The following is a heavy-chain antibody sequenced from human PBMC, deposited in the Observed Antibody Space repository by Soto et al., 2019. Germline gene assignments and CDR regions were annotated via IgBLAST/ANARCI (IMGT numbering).Heavy chain of an antibody. Sequence: EVQLLESGGGLVQPGGSLRLSCAASGFTFSSYAMSWVRQAPGKGLEWVSTISGSGGNAYYADSVKGRFSISRDNSKNTLRLQMSSLRADDTAVYYCAKDGASGSYPPYYYFGMDVW. D-gene: IGHD1-26*01. V-gene: IGHV3-23*01. J-gene: IGHJ6*01. CDR3: AKDGASGSYPPYYYFGMDV. CDR2: ISGSGGNA. CDR1: GFTFSSYA.